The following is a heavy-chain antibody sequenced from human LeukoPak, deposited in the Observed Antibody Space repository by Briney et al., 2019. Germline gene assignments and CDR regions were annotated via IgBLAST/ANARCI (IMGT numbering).Heavy chain of an antibody. Sequence: GGSLRLSCAASGFTFITYAMSWVRQAPGKGLEWVSAIVGGGGNTFYAAPVTGRFPFSRDNSQNTLYLQMHSLRAEDTAVYYCAKGCFSSSCSDSRWFDPWGLGTLVTVSS. CDR1: GFTFITYA. J-gene: IGHJ5*02. V-gene: IGHV3-23*01. D-gene: IGHD3-22*01. CDR3: AKGCFSSSCSDSRWFDP. CDR2: IVGGGGNT.